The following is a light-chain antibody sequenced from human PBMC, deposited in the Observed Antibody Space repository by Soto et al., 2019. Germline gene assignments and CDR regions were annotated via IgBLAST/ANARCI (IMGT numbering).Light chain of an antibody. CDR1: SSNIGAGYD. CDR2: GNS. V-gene: IGLV1-40*01. J-gene: IGLJ2*01. Sequence: QAVVTQPPSVSGAPGQRVTISCTGSSSNIGAGYDVHWYQQLPGTAPKLLIYGNSNRPSGVPDRFSGSKSGTSASLAITGLQAEDEADYYCQSYDSSLRGNVVFGGGTQLTVL. CDR3: QSYDSSLRGNVV.